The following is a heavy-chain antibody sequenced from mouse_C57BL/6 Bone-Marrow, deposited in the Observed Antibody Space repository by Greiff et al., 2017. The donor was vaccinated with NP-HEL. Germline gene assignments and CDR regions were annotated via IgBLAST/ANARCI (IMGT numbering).Heavy chain of an antibody. Sequence: ESGPELVKPGASVKISCKASGYAFSSSWMNWVKQRPGKGLEWIGRIYPGDGDTNYNGKFKGKATLTADKSSSTAYMQLSSLTSEDSAVYFCARRGVATHWYFDVWGTGTTVTVSS. CDR1: GYAFSSSW. V-gene: IGHV1-82*01. CDR2: IYPGDGDT. J-gene: IGHJ1*03. CDR3: ARRGVATHWYFDV. D-gene: IGHD1-1*01.